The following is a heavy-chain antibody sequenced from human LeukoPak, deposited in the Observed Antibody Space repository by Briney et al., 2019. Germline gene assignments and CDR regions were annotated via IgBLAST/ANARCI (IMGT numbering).Heavy chain of an antibody. J-gene: IGHJ4*02. Sequence: GESLKISCKGSGYSFTSYWIGWVRQMPGKGLEWVGIIYPGDSDTRYSPSFQGQVTISADKSISTAYLQWSSLKASDTAMYYCARSDSSSWYGNDFDYWGQGTLVTVSS. D-gene: IGHD6-13*01. V-gene: IGHV5-51*01. CDR2: IYPGDSDT. CDR1: GYSFTSYW. CDR3: ARSDSSSWYGNDFDY.